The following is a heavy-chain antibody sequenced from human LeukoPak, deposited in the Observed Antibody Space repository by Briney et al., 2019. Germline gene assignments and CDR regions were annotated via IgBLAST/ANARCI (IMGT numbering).Heavy chain of an antibody. V-gene: IGHV3-30*14. J-gene: IGHJ4*02. Sequence: PGGSLRLSCAASGFTFSSYAMHWVRQAPGKGLEWVAVISYDGSNKYYADSVRGRFIISRDNSKNTLYLQMNSLRVEDTAVYYCARVGGHWGQGTLVTVSS. CDR3: ARVGGH. D-gene: IGHD3-10*01. CDR1: GFTFSSYA. CDR2: ISYDGSNK.